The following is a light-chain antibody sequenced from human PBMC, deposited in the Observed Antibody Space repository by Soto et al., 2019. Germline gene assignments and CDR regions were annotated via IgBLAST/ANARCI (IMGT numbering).Light chain of an antibody. J-gene: IGKJ2*01. V-gene: IGKV1-39*01. CDR1: QGISSY. Sequence: DILMTQSPSSLSASVGDRVTITCRASQGISSYLTWYKQIPGKAPELLIYGASSLQSGVPSRFSGSGSGTDFTLTISSLQPEDFATFYCQQSDSFPYTFGQGTKLEMK. CDR2: GAS. CDR3: QQSDSFPYT.